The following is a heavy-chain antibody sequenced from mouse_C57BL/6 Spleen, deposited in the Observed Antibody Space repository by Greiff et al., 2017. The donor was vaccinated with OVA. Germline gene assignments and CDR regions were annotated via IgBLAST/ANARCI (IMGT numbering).Heavy chain of an antibody. V-gene: IGHV1-15*01. Sequence: VQLQQSGAELVRPGASVTLSCKASGYTFTDYEMHWAKQTPVHGLEWIGAIDPETGGTAYNQKFKGKAILTADKSSSTAYMELRSLTSEDSAVYYCTRARGYDYAMDYWGQGTSVTVSS. CDR1: GYTFTDYE. D-gene: IGHD1-2*01. CDR2: IDPETGGT. CDR3: TRARGYDYAMDY. J-gene: IGHJ4*01.